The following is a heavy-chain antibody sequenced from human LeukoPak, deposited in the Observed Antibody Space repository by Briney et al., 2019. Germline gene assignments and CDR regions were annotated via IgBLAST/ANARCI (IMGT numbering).Heavy chain of an antibody. CDR3: ARTMKPILTGYYSLDY. CDR1: GFTFSSYG. V-gene: IGHV3-33*01. D-gene: IGHD3-9*01. CDR2: IRYDGSNK. Sequence: PGGSLRLSCAASGFTFSSYGMHWVRQAPGEGLEWVAVIRYDGSNKYYADSVKGRFTISRDNSKNTLYLQMNSLRAEDTAVYYCARTMKPILTGYYSLDYWGQGTLVTVSS. J-gene: IGHJ4*02.